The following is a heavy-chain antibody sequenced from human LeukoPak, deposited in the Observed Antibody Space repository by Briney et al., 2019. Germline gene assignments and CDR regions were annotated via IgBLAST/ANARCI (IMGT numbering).Heavy chain of an antibody. CDR1: GFTFSDHY. D-gene: IGHD6-19*01. J-gene: IGHJ4*02. V-gene: IGHV3-72*01. Sequence: PGGSLRLSCAASGFTFSDHYMDWVRQAPGKGLEWVGRTRNKANSYTTEYAASVKGRFTISRDDSKNSLYLQMNSLKTEDTAVYYCARVDSGWYNYWGQGTLVTVSS. CDR3: ARVDSGWYNY. CDR2: TRNKANSYTT.